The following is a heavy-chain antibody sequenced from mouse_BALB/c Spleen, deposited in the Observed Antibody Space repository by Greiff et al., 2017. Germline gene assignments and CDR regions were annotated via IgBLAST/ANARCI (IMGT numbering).Heavy chain of an antibody. CDR3: TRGSSSAWFAY. V-gene: IGHV14-3*02. CDR2: IDPANGNT. D-gene: IGHD1-1*01. CDR1: GFNIKDTY. Sequence: EVQLQQSGAELVKPGASVKLSCTASGFNIKDTYMHWVKQRPEQGLEWIGRIDPANGNTKYDPKFQGKATITADTSSNTAYLKLSSLTSEDTAVYCCTRGSSSAWFAYWGQGTLVTVSA. J-gene: IGHJ3*01.